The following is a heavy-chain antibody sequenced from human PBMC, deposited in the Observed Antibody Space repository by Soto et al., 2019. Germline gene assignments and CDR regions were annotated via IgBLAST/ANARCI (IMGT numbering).Heavy chain of an antibody. Sequence: QVQLVQSGAEVKKPGSSVKVSCKASGGTFSSYAISWVRQAPGQGLEWMGGIIPIFGTANYAQKFQGRVTIPADESTSTAYMELSSLRSEDTAVYYCARSPCSSTSCYTGYYYYYGMDVWGQGTTVTVSS. CDR2: IIPIFGTA. D-gene: IGHD2-2*02. V-gene: IGHV1-69*01. CDR1: GGTFSSYA. CDR3: ARSPCSSTSCYTGYYYYYGMDV. J-gene: IGHJ6*02.